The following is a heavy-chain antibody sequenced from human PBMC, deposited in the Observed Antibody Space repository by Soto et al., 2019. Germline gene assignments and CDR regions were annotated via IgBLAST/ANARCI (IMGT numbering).Heavy chain of an antibody. CDR1: GYSFTSYW. J-gene: IGHJ6*02. CDR3: PSRAYYYYGMEV. CDR2: IYPGDSDT. Sequence: GESRKISCKCSGYSFTSYWIGGVRQMPRKGLERKRIIYPGDSDTRSSPPFQCQVTISADNSISTAYLQWSSPKASATAMDHCPSRAYYYYGMEVWGQGTTLTVSS. V-gene: IGHV5-51*01.